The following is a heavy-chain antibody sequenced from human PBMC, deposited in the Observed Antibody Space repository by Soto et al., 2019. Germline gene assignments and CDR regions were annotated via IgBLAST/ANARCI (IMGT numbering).Heavy chain of an antibody. D-gene: IGHD3-3*02. V-gene: IGHV3-30-3*01. CDR1: GFTFSSYA. CDR3: ARGIGRSYWYFDL. J-gene: IGHJ2*01. Sequence: QVQLVESGEGVVQPGRSLRLSCAASGFTFSSYAMHWVRQAPGKGLEWVAVISYDGSNKYYADSVKGRFTISRDNSKKTLYLQMNSLRAEDTAVYYCARGIGRSYWYFDLWGRGTLVTVSS. CDR2: ISYDGSNK.